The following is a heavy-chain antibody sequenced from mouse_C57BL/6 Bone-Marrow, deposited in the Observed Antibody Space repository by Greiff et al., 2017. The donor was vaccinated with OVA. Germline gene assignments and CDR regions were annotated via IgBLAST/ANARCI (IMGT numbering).Heavy chain of an antibody. Sequence: VQLQQSGGDLVKPGGSLKLSCAASGFTFSSYGMSWVRQTPDKRLEWVATISSGGSYTYYPDSVKGRFTISRDNAKNTLYLQMSSLKSEDTAMYYCARQRGGFAYWGQGTLVTVSA. CDR3: ARQRGGFAY. J-gene: IGHJ3*01. CDR1: GFTFSSYG. V-gene: IGHV5-6*01. CDR2: ISSGGSYT.